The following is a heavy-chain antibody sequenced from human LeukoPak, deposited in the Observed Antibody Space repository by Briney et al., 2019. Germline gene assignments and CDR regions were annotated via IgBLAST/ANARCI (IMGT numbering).Heavy chain of an antibody. Sequence: PSETLSLTCAVYGGSFSGYYWSWIRQPPGKGLEWIGEINHSGSTNYNPSLKKRVTISLETSKNQLSQKLSSVTAAATAVYYCARAWAARKGTNYYMDVWGKGTTVTVSS. CDR2: INHSGST. J-gene: IGHJ6*03. CDR3: ARAWAARKGTNYYMDV. D-gene: IGHD6-25*01. V-gene: IGHV4-34*01. CDR1: GGSFSGYY.